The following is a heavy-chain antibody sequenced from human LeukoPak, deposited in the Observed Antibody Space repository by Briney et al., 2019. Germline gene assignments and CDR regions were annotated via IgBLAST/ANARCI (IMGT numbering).Heavy chain of an antibody. Sequence: GGSLRLSCAASGFTFDDYAMHWVRQAPGKGLEWVSGISWNSGSIGYADSVKGRFTISRDNAKNSLYLQMNSLRAEDTALYYCAKGIRVATDNLGAFDIWGQGTMVTVSS. CDR2: ISWNSGSI. CDR3: AKGIRVATDNLGAFDI. D-gene: IGHD5-12*01. V-gene: IGHV3-9*01. J-gene: IGHJ3*02. CDR1: GFTFDDYA.